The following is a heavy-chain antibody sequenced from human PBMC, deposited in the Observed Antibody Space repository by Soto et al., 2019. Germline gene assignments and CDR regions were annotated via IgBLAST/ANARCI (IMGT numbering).Heavy chain of an antibody. CDR3: AKGPPRRGTPLNIVVVIAPS. Sequence: GGSLRLSCAASGFTFSSYAMSWVRQAPGKGLEWVSAISGSGGSTYYADSVKGRFTISRDNSKNTLYLQMNSLRAEDTAVYYCAKGPPRRGTPLNIVVVIAPSWGQGTLVTVSS. D-gene: IGHD2-21*01. J-gene: IGHJ5*02. CDR2: ISGSGGST. CDR1: GFTFSSYA. V-gene: IGHV3-23*01.